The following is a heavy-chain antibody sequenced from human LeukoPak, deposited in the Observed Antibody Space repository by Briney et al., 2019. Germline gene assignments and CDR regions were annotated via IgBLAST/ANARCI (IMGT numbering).Heavy chain of an antibody. CDR2: IYYSGST. CDR3: ARSPLQLEPISFDY. Sequence: PSETLSLTCTVSGGSISSYYWSWIRQPPGKGLEWIGYIYYSGSTNYNPSLKSRVTISVDTSKNQFSLKLSSVTAADTAVYYCARSPLQLEPISFDYWGQGTLVTVSS. J-gene: IGHJ4*02. CDR1: GGSISSYY. D-gene: IGHD1-1*01. V-gene: IGHV4-59*01.